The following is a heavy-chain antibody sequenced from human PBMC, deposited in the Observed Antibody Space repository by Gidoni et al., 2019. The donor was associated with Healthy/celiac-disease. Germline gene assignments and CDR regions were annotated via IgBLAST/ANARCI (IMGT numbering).Heavy chain of an antibody. V-gene: IGHV3-11*01. CDR3: ARLSVGGLRFIDYYYYGMDV. J-gene: IGHJ6*02. Sequence: QVQLVESGGGLVKPGGSLRLSCAASGFTFSDYYMSWIRQAPGKGLEWVSYISSSGSTIYYADSVKGRFTISRDNAKNSLYLQMNSLRAEDTAVYYCARLSVGGLRFIDYYYYGMDVWGQGTTVTVSS. D-gene: IGHD5-12*01. CDR2: ISSSGSTI. CDR1: GFTFSDYY.